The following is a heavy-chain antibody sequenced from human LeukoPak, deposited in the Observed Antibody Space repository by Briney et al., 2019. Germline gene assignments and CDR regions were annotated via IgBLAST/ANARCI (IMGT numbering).Heavy chain of an antibody. CDR2: INEDGGGR. J-gene: IGHJ5*02. V-gene: IGHV3-7*01. CDR1: GFTFTSYW. D-gene: IGHD6-13*01. CDR3: ARDRRPSSWLGVGP. Sequence: PGGSLRLSCAASGFTFTSYWMTWVRQAPGKGLEWVANINEDGGGRYYVDSVKGRFTISRDNAENSLHLQMNSLRAEDTAVYYCARDRRPSSWLGVGPWGQGTLVTVSS.